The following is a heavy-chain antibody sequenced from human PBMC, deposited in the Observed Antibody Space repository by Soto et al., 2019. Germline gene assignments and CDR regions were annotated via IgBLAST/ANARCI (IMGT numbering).Heavy chain of an antibody. CDR2: ISSSSSYI. Sequence: GSLRLSCAASGFTFSSYSMNCVRQAPGKGLEWVSSISSSSSYIYYADSVKGRFTISRDNAKNSLYLQMNSLRAEDTAVYYCARTLQGGGYVGYFDYWGQGTLVTVSS. V-gene: IGHV3-21*01. D-gene: IGHD5-12*01. CDR1: GFTFSSYS. CDR3: ARTLQGGGYVGYFDY. J-gene: IGHJ4*02.